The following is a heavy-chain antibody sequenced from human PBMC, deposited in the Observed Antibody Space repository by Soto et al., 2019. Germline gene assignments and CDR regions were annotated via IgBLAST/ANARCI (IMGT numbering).Heavy chain of an antibody. V-gene: IGHV5-10-1*01. J-gene: IGHJ6*02. CDR2: IDPSDSYT. D-gene: IGHD3-22*01. CDR1: GYSFTSYW. CDR3: ASVYDSSGPSYYYGMDV. Sequence: PGESLKISCKGPGYSFTSYWISWARQMPGKGLEWMGRIDPSDSYTNYSPSFQGHVTISADKSISTAYLQWSSLKASDTAMYYCASVYDSSGPSYYYGMDVWGQGTTVTVSS.